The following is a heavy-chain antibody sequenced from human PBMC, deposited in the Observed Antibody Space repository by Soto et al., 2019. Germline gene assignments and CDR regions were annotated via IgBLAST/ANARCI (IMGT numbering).Heavy chain of an antibody. Sequence: ASVKVSCKASGGTFSSYAISWVRQAPGQGLEWMGGINPIFGTPHYAQKYQGRVTITADTFTNTAYMELTRLTSDDTAVYFCAREGRHFDYWGQGTLVTVSS. J-gene: IGHJ4*02. CDR3: AREGRHFDY. CDR1: GGTFSSYA. CDR2: INPIFGTP. V-gene: IGHV1-69*06.